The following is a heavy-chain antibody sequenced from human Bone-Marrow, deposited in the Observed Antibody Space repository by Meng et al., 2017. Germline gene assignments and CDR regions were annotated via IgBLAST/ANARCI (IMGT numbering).Heavy chain of an antibody. CDR1: GGSISSGGYY. D-gene: IGHD4-23*01. CDR2: INHSGST. CDR3: ARAKRGLRWYYFDY. V-gene: IGHV4-39*07. J-gene: IGHJ4*02. Sequence: SETLSLTCTVSGGSISSGGYYWSWIRQPPGKGLEWIGEINHSGSTNYNPSLKSRVTISVDTSKNQFSLKLSSVTAADTAVYYCARAKRGLRWYYFDYWGQGTLVTVSS.